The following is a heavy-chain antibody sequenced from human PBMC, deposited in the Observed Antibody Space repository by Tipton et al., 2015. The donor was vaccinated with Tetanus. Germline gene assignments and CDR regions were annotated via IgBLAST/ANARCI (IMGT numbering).Heavy chain of an antibody. V-gene: IGHV3-7*01. Sequence: SLRLSCAASGFTFSSYWMSWVRQAPGKGLEWVANIKQDGSEKYYVDSVKGRFTISRDNAKNSLYLQMNSLRAEDTAVYYCASIGQQQLVPLFDYWGQGTLVTVSS. J-gene: IGHJ4*02. CDR1: GFTFSSYW. D-gene: IGHD6-13*01. CDR3: ASIGQQQLVPLFDY. CDR2: IKQDGSEK.